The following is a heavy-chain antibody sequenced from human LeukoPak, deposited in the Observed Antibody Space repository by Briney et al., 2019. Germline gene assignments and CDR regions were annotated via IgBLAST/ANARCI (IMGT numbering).Heavy chain of an antibody. J-gene: IGHJ4*02. CDR3: ARWSSN. CDR1: GRSFSGYY. V-gene: IGHV4-34*01. Sequence: SETMSLTSAVYGRSFSGYYRSWISPPQGKGLEWIGAINHSGSTNYNPSFKSRVTISVDTSKNQFSLKLSSVTAADTAVYYCARWSSNWCQETLVTVAS. CDR2: INHSGST.